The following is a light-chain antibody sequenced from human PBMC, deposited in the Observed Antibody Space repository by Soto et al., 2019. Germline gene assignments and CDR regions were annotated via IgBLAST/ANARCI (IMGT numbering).Light chain of an antibody. CDR3: QQRGNWLN. J-gene: IGKJ4*01. CDR1: QTLFDSSNNKDY. V-gene: IGKV4-1*01. CDR2: WAS. Sequence: DIVMTPSPDSLAVSLGERATINCKSSQTLFDSSNNKDYLTWYQQKPGQPPKLLMYWASPREVGVPDRFSGSGSGTDFTLTISSLQAEDVAVYGCQQRGNWLNFGGGTKVDIK.